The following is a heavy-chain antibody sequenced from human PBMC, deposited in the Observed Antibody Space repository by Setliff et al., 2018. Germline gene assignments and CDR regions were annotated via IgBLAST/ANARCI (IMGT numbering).Heavy chain of an antibody. CDR2: IYYSGST. CDR1: GGSISSSSYY. V-gene: IGHV4-39*07. D-gene: IGHD3-10*01. J-gene: IGHJ6*02. CDR3: ARVRSYGSGNYYYYYYDMDV. Sequence: SETLSLTCTVSGGSISSSSYYWGWIRQPPGKGLEWIGSIYYSGSTYYNPSLKSRVTISVDTSENQFSLKLSSVTAADTALYYCARVRSYGSGNYYYYYYDMDVWGQGTTVTVS.